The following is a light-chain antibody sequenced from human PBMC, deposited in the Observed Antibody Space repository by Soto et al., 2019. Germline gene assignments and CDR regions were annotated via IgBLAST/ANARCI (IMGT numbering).Light chain of an antibody. J-gene: IGKJ2*01. CDR2: GAS. CDR3: QRYDGY. CDR1: QNINNW. V-gene: IGKV1-5*01. Sequence: DTQMTQSPSTLSASVGDTVTITCRARQNINNWLAWYQQKPEKVPKLLIYGASTLEDRVPSRFSGSRSGTEFTLTINSLQPDDFATYYCQRYDGYFGQGTKLEIK.